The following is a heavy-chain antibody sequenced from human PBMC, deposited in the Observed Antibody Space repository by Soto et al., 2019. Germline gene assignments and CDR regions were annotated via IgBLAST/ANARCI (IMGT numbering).Heavy chain of an antibody. J-gene: IGHJ4*02. CDR3: AREKNSRIDY. D-gene: IGHD6-13*01. V-gene: IGHV3-66*01. CDR2: IYTGGNT. Sequence: EVQVVESGGGLVQPGGSLRLSCAASGFTVSDNHMTWVRQAPGEGLEWVSVIYTGGNTLYADSVKGRFTISRDNSKNTLVLEMNTLRAEDTAVYYCAREKNSRIDYWGQGTLVTVSS. CDR1: GFTVSDNH.